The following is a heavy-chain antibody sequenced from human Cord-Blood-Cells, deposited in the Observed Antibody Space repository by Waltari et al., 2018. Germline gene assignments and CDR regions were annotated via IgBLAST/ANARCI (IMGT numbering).Heavy chain of an antibody. CDR2: INPNRGGT. D-gene: IGHD7-27*01. V-gene: IGHV1-2*02. CDR3: ARVLNWGILFDY. J-gene: IGHJ4*02. Sequence: QVQLVQSGAEVKKPGASVKVSCKASGYTFTGYYMHWVRQAPGQGLEWMGWINPNRGGTNYAQKFQGRVTMTRDTSISTAYMELSRLRSDDTAVYYCARVLNWGILFDYWGQGTLVTVSS. CDR1: GYTFTGYY.